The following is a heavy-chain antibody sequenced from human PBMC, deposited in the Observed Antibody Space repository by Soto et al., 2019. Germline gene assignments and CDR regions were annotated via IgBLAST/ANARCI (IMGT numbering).Heavy chain of an antibody. J-gene: IGHJ6*02. CDR3: ARPTFPGDYYYGMDV. Sequence: QVQLVQSGAEVKKPGSSVKVSCKASGGTFSSYAIGWVRQAPGQGLEGMGGILPIFGTANYAQKVQGRVTITADESTSTAYMELSSLRSEDTAVYYCARPTFPGDYYYGMDVWGQGTTVTVSS. CDR1: GGTFSSYA. D-gene: IGHD3-16*01. CDR2: ILPIFGTA. V-gene: IGHV1-69*12.